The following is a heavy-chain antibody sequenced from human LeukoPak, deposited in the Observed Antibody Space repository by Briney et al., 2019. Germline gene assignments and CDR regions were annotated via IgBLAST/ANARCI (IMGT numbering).Heavy chain of an antibody. J-gene: IGHJ4*02. D-gene: IGHD6-13*01. CDR3: AKTRPLDSSSWSHGDY. CDR1: GFTFSSYA. CDR2: SGSGDST. V-gene: IGHV3-23*01. Sequence: GGSLRLSCAASGFTFSSYAMSWVRQAPGKGLGWVSASGSGDSTYYGDSVKGRFTISRDNSKNTLYLQMNSLRAEDTAVYYCAKTRPLDSSSWSHGDYWGQGTLVTVSS.